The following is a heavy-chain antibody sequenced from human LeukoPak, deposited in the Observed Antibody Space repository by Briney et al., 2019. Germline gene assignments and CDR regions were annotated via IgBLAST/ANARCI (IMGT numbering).Heavy chain of an antibody. Sequence: GGSLRLSCAASGFTSSSYWMSWVRQAPGKGLEWVANIKQDGSEKYYVDSVKGRFTISRDNAKNSLYLQMNSLRAEDTAVYYCARVERGYGMDVWGKGTTVTVSS. J-gene: IGHJ6*04. V-gene: IGHV3-7*03. CDR3: ARVERGYGMDV. CDR2: IKQDGSEK. CDR1: GFTSSSYW.